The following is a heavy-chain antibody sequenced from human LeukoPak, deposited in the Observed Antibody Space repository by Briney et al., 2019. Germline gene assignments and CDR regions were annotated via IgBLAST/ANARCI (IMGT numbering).Heavy chain of an antibody. Sequence: GGSLRLSCAASGFTFSSYEMNWVRQAPGKGLEWVSYISSSGSTIYYADSVKGRFTISRDNAKNSLYLQMNSLRAEDTAVYYCAREGKYCSGGSCYFIDYWGQGTLVTVSS. J-gene: IGHJ4*02. CDR2: ISSSGSTI. D-gene: IGHD2-15*01. CDR3: AREGKYCSGGSCYFIDY. CDR1: GFTFSSYE. V-gene: IGHV3-48*03.